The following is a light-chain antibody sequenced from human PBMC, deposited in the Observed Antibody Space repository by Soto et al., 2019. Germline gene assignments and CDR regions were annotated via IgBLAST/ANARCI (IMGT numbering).Light chain of an antibody. J-gene: IGKJ1*01. Sequence: DIQMTQSPSTLSASVGDRVTITCRASQSISTWLAWYQQKPGKAPNLLIYKASTLESGVPSRFSGSGSGTEFTLTINSLQPDDFATYYCQHYYTYSGTCGQGTKVEIK. V-gene: IGKV1-5*03. CDR3: QHYYTYSGT. CDR1: QSISTW. CDR2: KAS.